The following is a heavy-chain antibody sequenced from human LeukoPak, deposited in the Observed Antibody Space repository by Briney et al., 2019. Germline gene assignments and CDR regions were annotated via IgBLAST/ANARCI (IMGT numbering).Heavy chain of an antibody. D-gene: IGHD2-2*01. CDR2: IYYTGST. Sequence: SGTLSLTCTVSGGSISSTSYYWGWIRQPPGKGLEWIASIYYTGSTLYNPSLQSRVTISVDTARSQISLKLTSVTAADTAVYYCARHCRTSTCYLYDYWGQGTLVTVSS. CDR1: GGSISSTSYY. V-gene: IGHV4-39*01. J-gene: IGHJ4*02. CDR3: ARHCRTSTCYLYDY.